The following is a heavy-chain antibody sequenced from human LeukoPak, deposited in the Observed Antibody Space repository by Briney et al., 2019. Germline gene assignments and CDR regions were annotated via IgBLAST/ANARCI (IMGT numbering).Heavy chain of an antibody. Sequence: KPSETLSLTCTVSGGSISGNYWSWIRQPPGKGLEWIGYIYYTGSTNYNPSLKSRVTISVDTSKNQFSLKLSSVTAADTAVYYCARHYYDSSGYFVFDYWGQGTLVTVSS. CDR2: IYYTGST. CDR3: ARHYYDSSGYFVFDY. J-gene: IGHJ4*02. CDR1: GGSISGNY. D-gene: IGHD3-22*01. V-gene: IGHV4-59*01.